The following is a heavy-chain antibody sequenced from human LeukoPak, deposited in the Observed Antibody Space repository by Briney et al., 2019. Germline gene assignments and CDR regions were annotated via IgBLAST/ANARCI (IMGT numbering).Heavy chain of an antibody. J-gene: IGHJ6*03. V-gene: IGHV1-46*01. CDR3: ARASPAASLPYYYYYYMDV. Sequence: GASVKVSCKASGYTFTSYYMHWVRQAPGQGLEWMGIINPSGGSTSYAQKFQGRVTMTRDTSTSTVYMELSSLRSEDTAVYYCARASPAASLPYYYYYYMDVWGKGTTVTVSS. CDR2: INPSGGST. CDR1: GYTFTSYY. D-gene: IGHD2-2*01.